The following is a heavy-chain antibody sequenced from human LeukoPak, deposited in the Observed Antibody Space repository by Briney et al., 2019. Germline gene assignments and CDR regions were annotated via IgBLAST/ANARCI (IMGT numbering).Heavy chain of an antibody. V-gene: IGHV3-30*18. D-gene: IGHD3-9*01. CDR2: ISSDGSNK. Sequence: GGSLRLSCAASKFTFSNYGMHWVRQAPGKGLEWVAVISSDGSNKYYADSVKGRFTISRDNSKNTLYLQMDSLRAEDTAVYYCAKCPSGVLRYFAPIDYWGQGTLVTVSS. CDR3: AKCPSGVLRYFAPIDY. J-gene: IGHJ4*02. CDR1: KFTFSNYG.